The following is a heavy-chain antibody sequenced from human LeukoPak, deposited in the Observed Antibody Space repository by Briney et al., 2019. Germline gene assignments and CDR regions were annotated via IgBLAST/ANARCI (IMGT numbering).Heavy chain of an antibody. J-gene: IGHJ4*02. Sequence: SETLSLTCTVSGGSISSSSYYWGWIRQPPGKGLEWIGSIYYSGSTYYNPSLKSRVTISVDTSKNQFSLKLSSVAAADTAVYYCARRDSRVNDYWGQGTLVTVSS. CDR2: IYYSGST. V-gene: IGHV4-39*01. CDR1: GGSISSSSYY. CDR3: ARRDSRVNDY. D-gene: IGHD3-22*01.